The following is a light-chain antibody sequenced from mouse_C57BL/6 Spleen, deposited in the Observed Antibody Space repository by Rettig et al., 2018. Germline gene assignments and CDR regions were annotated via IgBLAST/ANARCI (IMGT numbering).Light chain of an antibody. Sequence: DIVMTQSPATLSVTPGDRVSLSCRASQSISDYLHWYQQRSHESPRLLIKYVSQSISGIPSRFSGSGSGSDFTLSINSVEPEDVGVYYCQNGHSFPFTFGSGTKLEIK. CDR1: QSISDY. CDR3: QNGHSFPFT. CDR2: YVS. V-gene: IGKV5-39*01. J-gene: IGKJ4*01.